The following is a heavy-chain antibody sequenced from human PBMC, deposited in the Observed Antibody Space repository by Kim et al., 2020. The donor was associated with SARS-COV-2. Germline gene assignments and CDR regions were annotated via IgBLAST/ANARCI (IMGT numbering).Heavy chain of an antibody. Sequence: GGSLRLSCAASGFSVSTYYMTWVRQAPGKGLEWGSVIYIDDSTYYADSVKGRFTISRHNSENTLYLQMNSLRPEDTAVYYCARDDNLGFWHWGPGTLVTV. CDR1: GFSVSTYY. CDR3: ARDDNLGFWH. D-gene: IGHD3-3*01. J-gene: IGHJ4*02. CDR2: IYIDDST. V-gene: IGHV3-53*04.